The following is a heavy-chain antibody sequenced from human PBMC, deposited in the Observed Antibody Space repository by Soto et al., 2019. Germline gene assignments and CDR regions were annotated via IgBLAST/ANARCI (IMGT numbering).Heavy chain of an antibody. Sequence: SETLSLTCAVYGGSFIGYYWSWIRQPPGKGLEWIGEINHSGSTNYNPSLKSRVTISVDTSKNQFSLKLSSVTAADTAVYYCARDVLGPYYDFWSRNPSYGMDVWGQGTTVTVSS. CDR2: INHSGST. J-gene: IGHJ6*02. D-gene: IGHD3-3*01. CDR3: ARDVLGPYYDFWSRNPSYGMDV. V-gene: IGHV4-34*01. CDR1: GGSFIGYY.